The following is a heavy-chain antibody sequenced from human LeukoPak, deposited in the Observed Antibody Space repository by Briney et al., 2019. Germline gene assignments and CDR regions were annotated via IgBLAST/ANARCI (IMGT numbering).Heavy chain of an antibody. CDR1: GFTVSSNY. V-gene: IGHV4-59*02. D-gene: IGHD6-13*01. CDR2: IYYTGGT. Sequence: GSLRLSCAAAGFTVSSNYMSWVRQPPGKGLEWIGYIYYTGGTTSNPSLKSRVTISLDTTKNQLSLRLSSVTAADTAVYYCAGYSREEYYFHYWGQGTLVTVSS. CDR3: AGYSREEYYFHY. J-gene: IGHJ4*02.